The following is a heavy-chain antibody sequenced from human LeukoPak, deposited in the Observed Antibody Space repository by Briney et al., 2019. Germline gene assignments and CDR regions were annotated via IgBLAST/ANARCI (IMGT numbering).Heavy chain of an antibody. Sequence: GGSLRLSCAASGFTVSSNYMSWVRQAPGKGLEWVPVIYSGGSTDYADSVKGRFTISRDNSKNTLYLQMNSLRAEDTAVYYCARLYCGGDCDAFDIWGQGTMVTVSS. V-gene: IGHV3-66*01. D-gene: IGHD2-21*02. CDR1: GFTVSSNY. CDR3: ARLYCGGDCDAFDI. CDR2: IYSGGST. J-gene: IGHJ3*02.